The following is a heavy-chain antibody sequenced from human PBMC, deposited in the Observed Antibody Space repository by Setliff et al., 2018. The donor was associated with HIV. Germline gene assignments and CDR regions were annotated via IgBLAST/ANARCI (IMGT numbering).Heavy chain of an antibody. CDR1: GGSFSGYY. V-gene: IGHV4-34*01. D-gene: IGHD3-16*01. J-gene: IGHJ4*02. CDR3: ARMLWRWGNYFDY. Sequence: PSETLSLTCAVYGGSFSGYYWSWIRQPPGKGLEWIGEINHSGSTNYNPSLKSRVTISVDTSMDQFSLKLSSVTATDTAVYYCARMLWRWGNYFDYWGQGTLVTVSS. CDR2: INHSGST.